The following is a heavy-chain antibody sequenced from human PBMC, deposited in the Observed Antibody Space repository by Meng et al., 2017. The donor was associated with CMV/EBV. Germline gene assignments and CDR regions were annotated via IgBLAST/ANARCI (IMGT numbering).Heavy chain of an antibody. CDR3: ARARYCSGGSCYGFDY. Sequence: SDTLSLTCTVSGGSISSSSYYWGWIRQPPGKGLEWIGSIYYSGSTYYNPSLKSRVTISVDTSKNQFSLKLSSVTAADTAVYYCARARYCSGGSCYGFDYWGQGTLVTVSS. D-gene: IGHD2-15*01. V-gene: IGHV4-39*07. CDR2: IYYSGST. J-gene: IGHJ4*02. CDR1: GGSISSSSYY.